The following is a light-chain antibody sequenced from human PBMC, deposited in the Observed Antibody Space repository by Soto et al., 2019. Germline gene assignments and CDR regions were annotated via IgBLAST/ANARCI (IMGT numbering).Light chain of an antibody. CDR3: SSYAGSKMGV. V-gene: IGLV2-8*01. J-gene: IGLJ1*01. CDR1: NSDVGRYKF. CDR2: EVT. Sequence: QSVLTQPPSASGSPGQSLTISCTGTNSDVGRYKFVSWYQQHPGKAPKLIIYEVTQRPSGVPDRFSASKSGNTASLTVSGLQAEDEADYYCSSYAGSKMGVFGTGTKATVL.